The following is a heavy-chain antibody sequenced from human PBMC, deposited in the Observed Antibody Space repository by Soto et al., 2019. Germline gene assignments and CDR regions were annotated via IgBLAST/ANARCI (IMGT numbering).Heavy chain of an antibody. CDR2: IKSKNDGETT. D-gene: IGHD4-4*01. CDR3: VTYRRGS. V-gene: IGHV3-15*07. CDR1: GFTFYTAW. J-gene: IGHJ5*02. Sequence: EVQLGESGGDLVKPGGSVRLCCAASGFTFYTAWLNWVRQSPGKGLEWVGHIKSKNDGETTDYVAPVKGRFTISRDDSINTLYLQMISLKADDPAVYYCVTYRRGSWGQGTLVTVSS.